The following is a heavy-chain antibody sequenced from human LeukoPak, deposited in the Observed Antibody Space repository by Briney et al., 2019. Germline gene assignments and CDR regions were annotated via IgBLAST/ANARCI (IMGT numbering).Heavy chain of an antibody. CDR1: GFTFSSYA. CDR2: ISGSGGST. V-gene: IGHV3-23*01. Sequence: PGGSLRLSCAASGFTFSSYAMSWVRQAPGKGLEWVSAISGSGGSTYYADSVKGRFTISRDNSKNTLYLQMNSPRAEDTAVYYCAKPSLLYGYCSGGSCYESPLDYWGQGTLVTVSS. D-gene: IGHD2-15*01. J-gene: IGHJ4*02. CDR3: AKPSLLYGYCSGGSCYESPLDY.